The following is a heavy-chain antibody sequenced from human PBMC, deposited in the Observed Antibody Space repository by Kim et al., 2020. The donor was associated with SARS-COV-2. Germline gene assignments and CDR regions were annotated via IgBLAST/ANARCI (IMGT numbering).Heavy chain of an antibody. V-gene: IGHV7-4-1*02. D-gene: IGHD3-3*01. Sequence: ASVKVSCKASGYTFTNYAMNWVRQAPGQGLEWMGWINTNTGNPTYAQGSTGRFVFSLDTSVSTAYLQISSLKAEDTAVYYCARDHVTIFGGINYYYYMYVWGKGTTVTVSS. J-gene: IGHJ6*03. CDR3: ARDHVTIFGGINYYYYMYV. CDR1: GYTFTNYA. CDR2: INTNTGNP.